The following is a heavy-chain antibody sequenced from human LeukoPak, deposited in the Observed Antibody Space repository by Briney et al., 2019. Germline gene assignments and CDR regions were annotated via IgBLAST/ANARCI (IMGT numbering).Heavy chain of an antibody. CDR1: GGSISSSSYY. J-gene: IGHJ4*02. V-gene: IGHV4-61*01. Sequence: SETLSLTCTVSGGSISSSSYYWGWIRQPPGKGLEWIGYIYYSGSTNYNPSLKSRVTLSVDTSKNQFSLKLSSVTAADTAVYYCARDIGSSAPNWGQGTLVTVSS. CDR3: ARDIGSSAPN. CDR2: IYYSGST. D-gene: IGHD6-6*01.